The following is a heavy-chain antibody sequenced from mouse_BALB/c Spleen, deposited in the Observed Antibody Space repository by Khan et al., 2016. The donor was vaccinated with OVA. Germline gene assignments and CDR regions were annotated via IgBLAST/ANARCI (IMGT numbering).Heavy chain of an antibody. V-gene: IGHV2-6-1*01. CDR2: IWSDGST. CDR3: AGQPYYHYYPMDY. CDR1: GFSLTNYG. Sequence: VQLQESGPGLVAPSQSLSITCTISGFSLTNYGVHWVRQPPGKGLEWLVVIWSDGSTTYNSALKSRLTISTDNSKSQVFLKMNSLQSEDTAVYFCAGQPYYHYYPMDYWGQGTSVTVSS. D-gene: IGHD2-10*01. J-gene: IGHJ4*01.